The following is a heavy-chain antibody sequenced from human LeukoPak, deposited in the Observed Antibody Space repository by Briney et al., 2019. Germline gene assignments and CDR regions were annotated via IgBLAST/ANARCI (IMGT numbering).Heavy chain of an antibody. V-gene: IGHV3-74*01. CDR1: GFTFTTHC. CDR2: IKPDGSDT. CDR3: DRGKYGGYFIDY. J-gene: IGHJ4*02. D-gene: IGHD5-12*01. Sequence: GGSLRLSCGASGFTFTTHCIHWVRQAPGKGLVWVARIKPDGSDTNYADSVKGRFTISRDNAKNTLYLQMNSLRAEDTAVYYCDRGKYGGYFIDYWGQRTLVTVSS.